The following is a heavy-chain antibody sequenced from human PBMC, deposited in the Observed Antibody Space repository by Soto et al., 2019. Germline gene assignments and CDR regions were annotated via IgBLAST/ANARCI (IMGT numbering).Heavy chain of an antibody. V-gene: IGHV4-31*03. CDR2: IYYSGST. CDR1: GGSISSGGYY. CDR3: ARVISGYCSSTSCYRDYYYYYYMDV. Sequence: SETLSLTCIVSGGSISSGGYYWSWIRQHPGKGLEWIGYIYYSGSTYYNPSLKSRVTISVDTSKNQFSLKLSSVTAADTAVYYCARVISGYCSSTSCYRDYYYYYYMDVWGKGTTVTVSS. J-gene: IGHJ6*03. D-gene: IGHD2-2*01.